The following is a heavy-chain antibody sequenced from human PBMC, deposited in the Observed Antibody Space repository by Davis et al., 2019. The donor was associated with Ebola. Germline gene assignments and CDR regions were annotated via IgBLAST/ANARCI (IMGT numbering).Heavy chain of an antibody. D-gene: IGHD6-13*01. CDR1: GFTFSSYW. CDR2: ISSSSSYI. V-gene: IGHV3-21*01. Sequence: GESLKISCAASGFTFSSYWMNWVRQAPGKGLEWVSSISSSSSYIYYADSVKGRFTISRDNAKNSLYLQMNSLRAEDTAVYYCARGLVDSSSWPAYWYFDLWGRGTL. CDR3: ARGLVDSSSWPAYWYFDL. J-gene: IGHJ2*01.